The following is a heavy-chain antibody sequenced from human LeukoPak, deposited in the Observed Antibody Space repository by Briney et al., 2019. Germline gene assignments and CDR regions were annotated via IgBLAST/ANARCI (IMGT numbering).Heavy chain of an antibody. Sequence: SETLSLTCAVYGGSFSGYYWSWIRQPPGKGLEWIGEINHSGSTNYNPSLKSRVTISVDTSKNQFSLELSSVTAADTAVYYCATRILASAGTNWFDPWGQGTLVTVSS. CDR3: ATRILASAGTNWFDP. J-gene: IGHJ5*02. CDR1: GGSFSGYY. V-gene: IGHV4-34*01. D-gene: IGHD2-15*01. CDR2: INHSGST.